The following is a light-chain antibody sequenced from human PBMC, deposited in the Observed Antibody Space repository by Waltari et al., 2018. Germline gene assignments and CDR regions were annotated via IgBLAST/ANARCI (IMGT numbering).Light chain of an antibody. J-gene: IGKJ2*02. V-gene: IGKV3-20*01. CDR1: QSVSSNY. Sequence: EIVLTQSPGTLSLSPGERATLSCRASQSVSSNYIAWYQQKPGQAHRLLIYGASTRAPGIPDRFSGSGSGTDFTLTISRLEPEDFAVYYCQQYGSSPRTCGQGTKLEI. CDR3: QQYGSSPRT. CDR2: GAS.